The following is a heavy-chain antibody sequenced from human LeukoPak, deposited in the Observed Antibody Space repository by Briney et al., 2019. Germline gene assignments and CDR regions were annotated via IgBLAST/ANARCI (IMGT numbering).Heavy chain of an antibody. V-gene: IGHV1-2*02. CDR3: ARDKLTLLAAAPFDP. CDR1: GYTFTGYY. J-gene: IGHJ5*02. Sequence: ASVKVSCKASGYTFTGYYMHWVRQAPGQGLEWMGWINPNSGGTNYTQKFQGRVTMTRDTSISTAYMELSRLRSDDTAVYYCARDKLTLLAAAPFDPWGQGTLVTVSS. D-gene: IGHD6-13*01. CDR2: INPNSGGT.